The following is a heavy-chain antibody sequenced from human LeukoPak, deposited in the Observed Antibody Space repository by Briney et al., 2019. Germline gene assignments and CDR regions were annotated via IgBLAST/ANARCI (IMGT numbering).Heavy chain of an antibody. J-gene: IGHJ4*02. CDR2: ISYDGSNK. V-gene: IGHV3-30*04. CDR1: GFTFSSYA. D-gene: IGHD3-22*01. Sequence: GGSLRLSCAASGFTFSSYAMHWVRQAPGKGLEWVAVISYDGSNKYYADSVKGRFTISKDKSKNTMFLQASNLRAGDTALYFCAKPLYPDEGGYYSGSYYFDYWGQGTLITVSS. CDR3: AKPLYPDEGGYYSGSYYFDY.